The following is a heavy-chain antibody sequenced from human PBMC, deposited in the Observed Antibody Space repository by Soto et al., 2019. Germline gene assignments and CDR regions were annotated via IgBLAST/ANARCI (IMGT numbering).Heavy chain of an antibody. CDR2: ISSNGGRT. Sequence: GGSLRLSCSASGFTFSNYAMHWVRQAPGKGLEYLSVISSNGGRTYYADSVKGRFTISRDNSKNTLFLQMNSLRAEDTAVYYCARVRGYCSGGSCSPDYWGQGTLVTVSS. V-gene: IGHV3-64*04. D-gene: IGHD2-15*01. CDR1: GFTFSNYA. CDR3: ARVRGYCSGGSCSPDY. J-gene: IGHJ4*02.